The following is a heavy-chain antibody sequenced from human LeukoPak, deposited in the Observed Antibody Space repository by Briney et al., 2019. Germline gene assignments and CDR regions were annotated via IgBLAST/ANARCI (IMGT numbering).Heavy chain of an antibody. CDR1: GFTFSSYG. Sequence: GGSLRLSCAASGFTFSSYGMHWVRQAPGKGLERVAVISYDGSNKYYADSVKGRFTISRDNSKNTLYLQMNSLRAEDTAVYYCAKSDVDTTHSYWGQGPLVTVSS. V-gene: IGHV3-30*18. D-gene: IGHD5-18*01. CDR3: AKSDVDTTHSY. J-gene: IGHJ4*02. CDR2: ISYDGSNK.